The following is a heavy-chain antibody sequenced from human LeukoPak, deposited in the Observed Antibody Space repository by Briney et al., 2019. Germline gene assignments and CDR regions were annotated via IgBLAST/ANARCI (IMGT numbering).Heavy chain of an antibody. D-gene: IGHD1-26*01. V-gene: IGHV3-21*01. CDR2: ISSGSSYI. CDR3: ARDPYSGNYGAYYYYYMDV. J-gene: IGHJ6*03. Sequence: GGSLRLSCGASGFTFSTYGMNWVRHAPGKGLEWVSSISSGSSYIYYADSVKGRFTITRDNAKNSLYLQMESLRVEDTAEYYCARDPYSGNYGAYYYYYMDVWGKGTTVTVSS. CDR1: GFTFSTYG.